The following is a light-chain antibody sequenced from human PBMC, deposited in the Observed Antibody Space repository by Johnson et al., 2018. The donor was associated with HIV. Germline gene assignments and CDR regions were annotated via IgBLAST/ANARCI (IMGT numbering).Light chain of an antibody. J-gene: IGLJ1*01. V-gene: IGLV1-51*01. CDR3: ETWDSSLSGV. Sequence: QSVLTQPPSVSAAPGQKVTISCSGSSSNIGNNYVSWYQQLPGTAPKLLIYDNNKRPSGIPDRFSGSKSGTSATLGITGLQTGDDADYYCETWDSSLSGVFGTGTK. CDR2: DNN. CDR1: SSNIGNNY.